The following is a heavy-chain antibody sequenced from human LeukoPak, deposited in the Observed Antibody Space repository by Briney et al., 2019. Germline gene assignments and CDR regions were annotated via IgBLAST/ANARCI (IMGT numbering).Heavy chain of an antibody. Sequence: GGSLRLSCAASGFTFDDYAMHWVRQAPGKGLEWVSGISWNSGSIGYADSVKGRFTISRDNAKNSLYLQMNSLRAEDTAVYYCARELNLSGYYVLSSDAFDIWGQGTVVTVSS. D-gene: IGHD3-22*01. CDR1: GFTFDDYA. CDR3: ARELNLSGYYVLSSDAFDI. J-gene: IGHJ3*02. CDR2: ISWNSGSI. V-gene: IGHV3-9*01.